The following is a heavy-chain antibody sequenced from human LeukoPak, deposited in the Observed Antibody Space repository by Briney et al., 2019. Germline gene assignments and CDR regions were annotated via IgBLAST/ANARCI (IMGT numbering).Heavy chain of an antibody. Sequence: GSLRLSCAASEFTFSSYFMNWVRQAPGKGLEWDSSISSGSTYIYYADSVKGRFTISRDNAKNSLYLQMNSLRAEDTAVYYCARGYSYGASGFDYWGQGTLVTVSS. CDR3: ARGYSYGASGFDY. V-gene: IGHV3-21*01. CDR2: ISSGSTYI. D-gene: IGHD5-18*01. J-gene: IGHJ4*02. CDR1: EFTFSSYF.